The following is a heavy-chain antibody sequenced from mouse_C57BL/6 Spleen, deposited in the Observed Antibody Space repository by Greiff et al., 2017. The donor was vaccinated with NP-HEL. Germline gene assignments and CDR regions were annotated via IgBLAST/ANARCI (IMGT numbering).Heavy chain of an antibody. V-gene: IGHV1-82*01. Sequence: QVQLKESGPELVKPGASVKISCKASGYAFSSSWMNWVKQRPGKGLEWIGRIYPGDGDTNYNGKFKGKATLTADKSSSTAYMQLSSLTSEDSAVYFCASREYFDYWGQGTTLTVSS. CDR1: GYAFSSSW. J-gene: IGHJ2*01. CDR3: ASREYFDY. CDR2: IYPGDGDT.